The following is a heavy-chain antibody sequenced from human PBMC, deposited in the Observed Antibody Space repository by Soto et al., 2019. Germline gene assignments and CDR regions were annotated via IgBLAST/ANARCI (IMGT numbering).Heavy chain of an antibody. D-gene: IGHD3-3*01. CDR1: GDSIKSYY. Sequence: SETLSLTCTVSGDSIKSYYWSWIRQPPGRGLEWIGNVYYSGDTNYNPSLKSRVTVSLDTSNNQFSLKLSSVTAADTAIYYCAGWGFVEWLSSNWFDPWGQGTLVIVS. V-gene: IGHV4-59*01. J-gene: IGHJ5*02. CDR3: AGWGFVEWLSSNWFDP. CDR2: VYYSGDT.